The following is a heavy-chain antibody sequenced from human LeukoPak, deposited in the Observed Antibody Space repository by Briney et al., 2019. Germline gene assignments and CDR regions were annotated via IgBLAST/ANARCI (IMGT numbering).Heavy chain of an antibody. CDR1: GYTFTGYY. Sequence: ASVKVSCKASGYTFTGYYIHWVRQAPGQGLQWMGCINANSGATKYAQKFQGRVTMIRDTSMTTTYMELRSLTSDDMAVYYCARKYFHRLDPWGQGSLVIVSS. V-gene: IGHV1-2*02. D-gene: IGHD2-21*01. CDR2: INANSGAT. J-gene: IGHJ5*02. CDR3: ARKYFHRLDP.